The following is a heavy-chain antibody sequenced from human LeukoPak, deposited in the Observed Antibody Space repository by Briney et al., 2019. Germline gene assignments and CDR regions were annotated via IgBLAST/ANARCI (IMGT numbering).Heavy chain of an antibody. J-gene: IGHJ3*02. CDR2: INPNSGGT. CDR1: GYTFTDYY. CDR3: ARGVLPAAMRGVGDAFDI. D-gene: IGHD2-2*01. Sequence: ASVKVSCKASGYTFTDYYIHWVRQAPGQGLEWMGWINPNSGGTNYAQKFQGRVTMTRDTSISTAYMELSRLRSDDTAVYYCARGVLPAAMRGVGDAFDIWGQGTMVTVSS. V-gene: IGHV1-2*02.